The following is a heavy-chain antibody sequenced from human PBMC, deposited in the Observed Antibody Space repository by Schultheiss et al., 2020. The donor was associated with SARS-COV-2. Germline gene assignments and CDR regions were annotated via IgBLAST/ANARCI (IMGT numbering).Heavy chain of an antibody. D-gene: IGHD3-10*01. V-gene: IGHV3-33*08. CDR3: ARDWVTMVRGVIGL. CDR2: IWYDGSNK. CDR1: GFTFSSYA. J-gene: IGHJ4*02. Sequence: GGSLRLSCAASGFTFSSYAMSWVRQAPGKGLEWVAVIWYDGSNKYYADSVKGRFTASRDNSKNTLYLQMNSLRAEDTAVYYCARDWVTMVRGVIGLWGQGTLVTVSS.